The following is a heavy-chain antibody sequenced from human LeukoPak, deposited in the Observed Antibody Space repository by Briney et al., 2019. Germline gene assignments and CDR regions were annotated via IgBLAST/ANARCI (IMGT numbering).Heavy chain of an antibody. CDR1: RFTFSNYA. D-gene: IGHD3-22*01. J-gene: IGHJ4*02. CDR2: ISGSGGRT. V-gene: IGHV3-23*01. Sequence: GGSLRLSRAASRFTFSNYAMSWVRQAPGKGLEWVSAISGSGGRTYYADSVKGRFTVSRDNSKSTLYLQMNSLRAEDTAVYYCAKTDSSDYSYYFDYWGQGTLVTVSS. CDR3: AKTDSSDYSYYFDY.